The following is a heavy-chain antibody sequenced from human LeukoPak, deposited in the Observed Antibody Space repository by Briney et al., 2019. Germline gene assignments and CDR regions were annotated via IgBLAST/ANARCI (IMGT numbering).Heavy chain of an antibody. Sequence: ASVKVSCKASGYTFTNYAVHWVRQAPGQGLEWMGWINTNTGNPTHGQGFTGRFVFSLDTSVSTAYLQISSLKAEDTAVYYCARDGGTGLDYWGQGTLVTVSS. J-gene: IGHJ4*02. V-gene: IGHV7-4-1*02. D-gene: IGHD1-1*01. CDR3: ARDGGTGLDY. CDR1: GYTFTNYA. CDR2: INTNTGNP.